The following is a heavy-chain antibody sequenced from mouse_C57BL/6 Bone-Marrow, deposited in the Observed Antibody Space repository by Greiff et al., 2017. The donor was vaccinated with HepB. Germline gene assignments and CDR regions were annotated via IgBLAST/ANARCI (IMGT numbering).Heavy chain of an antibody. V-gene: IGHV1-81*01. D-gene: IGHD1-1*01. CDR1: GYTFTSYG. Sequence: QVHVKQSGAELARPGASVKLSCKASGYTFTSYGISWVKQRTGQGLEWIGEIYPRSGNTYYNEKFKGKATLTADKSSSTAYMELRSLTSEDSAVYFCARKGIITTVVADYWGQGTTLTVSS. J-gene: IGHJ2*01. CDR2: IYPRSGNT. CDR3: ARKGIITTVVADY.